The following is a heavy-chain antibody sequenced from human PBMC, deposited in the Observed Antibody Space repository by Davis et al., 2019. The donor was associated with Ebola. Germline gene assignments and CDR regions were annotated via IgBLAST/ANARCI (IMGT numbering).Heavy chain of an antibody. V-gene: IGHV1-58*01. CDR2: IVVGSGDT. CDR1: GFTFTRSA. CDR3: AAGGTGGADNWFDP. J-gene: IGHJ5*02. Sequence: SVKVSCKPSGFTFTRSAVQWVRQARGQRLESIGWIVVGSGDTNYAQKFQGRVTINRDMSTSSAYMELNSLTSEDTAVYYCAAGGTGGADNWFDPWGQGTLVTVSS. D-gene: IGHD2-8*02.